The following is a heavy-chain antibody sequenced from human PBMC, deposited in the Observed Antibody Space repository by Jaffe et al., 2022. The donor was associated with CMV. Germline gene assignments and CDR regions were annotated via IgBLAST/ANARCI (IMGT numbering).Heavy chain of an antibody. Sequence: QVQVVQSGAEAKKPGASVKVSCKASGYTFTSYYMHWVRQAPGQGLEWLGMINPGTSTTTYAQKFQGRVTMTRDTSTSTVYMELSSLRYEDTAVYYCAREVVGATAFQHWGQGTLVTVSS. D-gene: IGHD1-26*01. J-gene: IGHJ1*01. CDR2: INPGTSTT. V-gene: IGHV1-46*01. CDR3: AREVVGATAFQH. CDR1: GYTFTSYY.